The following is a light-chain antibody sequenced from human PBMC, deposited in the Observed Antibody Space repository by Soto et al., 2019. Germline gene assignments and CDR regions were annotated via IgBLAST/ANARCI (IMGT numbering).Light chain of an antibody. CDR1: QSVSSN. CDR2: GAS. Sequence: EIVMTQSPATLSVSPGEGATLSCRASQSVSSNLAWYQQKPGQAPRLLIYGASTRATGIPARFSGSGSGTDFTLTISSLQPEDFATYYCQQSYSTPWTFGQGTKVDI. J-gene: IGKJ1*01. CDR3: QQSYSTPWT. V-gene: IGKV3-15*01.